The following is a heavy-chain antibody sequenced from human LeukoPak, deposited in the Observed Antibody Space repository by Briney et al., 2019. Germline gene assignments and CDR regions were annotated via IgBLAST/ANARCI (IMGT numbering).Heavy chain of an antibody. V-gene: IGHV1-69*13. J-gene: IGHJ5*02. D-gene: IGHD2-2*01. Sequence: SVKVSCKASGGTFSSYAISWVRQAPGQGLEWMGGIIPIFGTANYAQKFQGRVTITADESTSTAYMELSSLRSEDTAVYYCARGLPAAKAVFDWFDPWGQGTLVTVSS. CDR1: GGTFSSYA. CDR2: IIPIFGTA. CDR3: ARGLPAAKAVFDWFDP.